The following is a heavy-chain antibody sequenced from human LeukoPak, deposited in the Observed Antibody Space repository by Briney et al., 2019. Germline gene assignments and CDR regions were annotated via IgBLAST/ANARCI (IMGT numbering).Heavy chain of an antibody. CDR1: GFTLSTYW. D-gene: IGHD6-13*01. CDR3: ARGSWSAADTNIDY. Sequence: GGSLRLSCAASGFTLSTYWMHWVRQGPGKGLVWVSCINSDGSRTTYADSVKGRFTISRDNAKNTLYLQMNTLRVEDTAVYYCARGSWSAADTNIDYWGQGTLVTVST. V-gene: IGHV3-74*01. CDR2: INSDGSRT. J-gene: IGHJ4*02.